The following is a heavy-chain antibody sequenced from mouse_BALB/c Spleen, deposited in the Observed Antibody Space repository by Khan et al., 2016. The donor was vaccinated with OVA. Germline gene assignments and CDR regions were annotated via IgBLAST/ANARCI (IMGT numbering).Heavy chain of an antibody. CDR3: TGPYRYDGKACFAY. CDR1: GFDFSRYW. V-gene: IGHV4-1*02. J-gene: IGHJ3*01. CDR2: INPDSSTI. D-gene: IGHD2-14*01. Sequence: EVQLVESGGGLVQPGGSLKLSCAASGFDFSRYWMSWVRQAPGKGLEWIGEINPDSSTINYTPSLKDKFIISRDNAKNTLYLQMSKVRSEDTDLYYCTGPYRYDGKACFAYWGQGTLVTVSA.